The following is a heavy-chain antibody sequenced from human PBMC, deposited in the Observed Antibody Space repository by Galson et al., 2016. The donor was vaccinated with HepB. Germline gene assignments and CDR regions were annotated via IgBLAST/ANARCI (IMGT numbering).Heavy chain of an antibody. V-gene: IGHV4-39*02. CDR1: TGYY. CDR3: ARSRWENLDL. CDR2: LYYSGRI. J-gene: IGHJ5*02. D-gene: IGHD1-26*01. Sequence: TGYYWGWIRQPPGKGPEWIASLYYSGRIYYNPSLKSRVTMSADTSKNHFSLRVSSVTTADTAVYYCARSRWENLDLWGQGTLVTVSS.